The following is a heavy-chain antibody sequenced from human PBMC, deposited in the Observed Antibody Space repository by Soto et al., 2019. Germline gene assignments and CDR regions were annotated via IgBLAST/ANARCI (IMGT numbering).Heavy chain of an antibody. D-gene: IGHD3-22*01. J-gene: IGHJ5*02. CDR1: GGSVSSGSYY. CDR3: ARSGYYYDSSHDPNWFDP. Sequence: PSETLSLTCTVSGGSVSSGSYYWSWIRQPPGKGLEWIGYIYSSGSSNYNPSLRSRATISADTSKNQFSVKLNSVTAADTAVYYCARSGYYYDSSHDPNWFDPWGQGTLVTVSS. V-gene: IGHV4-61*01. CDR2: IYSSGSS.